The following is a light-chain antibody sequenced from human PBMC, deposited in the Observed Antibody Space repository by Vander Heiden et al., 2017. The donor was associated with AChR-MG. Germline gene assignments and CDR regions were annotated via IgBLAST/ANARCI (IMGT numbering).Light chain of an antibody. CDR2: GAS. CDR3: QQYPFT. J-gene: IGKJ3*01. CDR1: QSVGSN. V-gene: IGKV3-15*01. Sequence: EIVMTQSPATLSVSPGERATLSCRASQSVGSNLAWYQQKPGQAPRLLIYGASTRATGIPARFSGSGSGTEFTLTISSLQSEDFAVYYCQQYPFTFGHGTKVDIK.